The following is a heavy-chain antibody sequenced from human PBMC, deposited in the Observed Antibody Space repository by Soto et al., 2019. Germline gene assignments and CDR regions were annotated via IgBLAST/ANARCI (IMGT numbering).Heavy chain of an antibody. CDR1: GFTFSSYY. Sequence: EVQLVESGGALVQPGGSLKLSCAASGFTFSSYYMSWVRQPPGKGLEWVANIKQDGSEKYYVDSVKGRFTISRDNAKSSLSLQMNSLTVEDTAVYYCARDGSSAGFDIWGQGTMVTVSS. CDR3: ARDGSSAGFDI. D-gene: IGHD3-10*01. J-gene: IGHJ3*02. CDR2: IKQDGSEK. V-gene: IGHV3-7*01.